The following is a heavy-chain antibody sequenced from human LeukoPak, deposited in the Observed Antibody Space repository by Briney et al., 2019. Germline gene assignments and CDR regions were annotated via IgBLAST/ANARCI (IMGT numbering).Heavy chain of an antibody. D-gene: IGHD3-10*01. CDR2: INHSGST. CDR3: ARGGVRGVISAADV. J-gene: IGHJ3*01. CDR1: GGYFSGYY. V-gene: IGHV4-34*01. Sequence: SETLSLTCAVYGGYFSGYYWSWIRQPPGKGLEWIGEINHSGSTNYNPSLTSRVTMPVDTSKNQFSLRLSSVTAADTAVYYCARGGVRGVISAADVWGQGVIVTVSS.